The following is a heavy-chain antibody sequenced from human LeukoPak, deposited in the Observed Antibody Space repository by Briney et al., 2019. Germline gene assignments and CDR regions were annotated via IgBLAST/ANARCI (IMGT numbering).Heavy chain of an antibody. CDR1: GSISSYY. CDR2: SYFTGNP. D-gene: IGHD4-23*01. CDR3: AGLRSTVAWASFDY. J-gene: IGHJ4*02. Sequence: SETLSLTCIVSGSISSYYWTWIRQPPGKGLEWIGHSYFTGNPNYNPSLKSRVTISVDPPKNQFSLKLTSVTAADTAVYYCAGLRSTVAWASFDYWGQGVLVTVSS. V-gene: IGHV4-59*08.